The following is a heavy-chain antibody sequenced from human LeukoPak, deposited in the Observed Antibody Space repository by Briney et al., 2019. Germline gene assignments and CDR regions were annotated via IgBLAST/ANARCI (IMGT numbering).Heavy chain of an antibody. CDR2: IYHSGST. D-gene: IGHD3-22*01. V-gene: IGHV4-30-2*01. J-gene: IGHJ4*02. CDR3: ARGGSQLDYYDSSGYPLDY. CDR1: GGSISSGGYC. Sequence: SETLSLTCAVSGGSISSGGYCWSWIRQPPGKGLEWIGFIYHSGSTYYNPSLKSRVTISVDRSKNQFSLKLSSVTAADTAVYYCARGGSQLDYYDSSGYPLDYWGQGTLVTVSS.